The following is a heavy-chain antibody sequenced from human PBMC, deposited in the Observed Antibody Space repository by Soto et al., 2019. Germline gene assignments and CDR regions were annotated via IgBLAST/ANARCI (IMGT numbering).Heavy chain of an antibody. CDR2: INTNTGNP. J-gene: IGHJ6*03. Sequence: ASVKVSCKASGYTFTSYAMNWVRQAPGQGLEWMGWINTNTGNPTYAQGFTGRFVFSLDTSVSTAYLQICSLKAEDTAVYYCARGTTGTTHYYYYMDVWGKGTTVTVSS. CDR1: GYTFTSYA. D-gene: IGHD1-1*01. V-gene: IGHV7-4-1*01. CDR3: ARGTTGTTHYYYYMDV.